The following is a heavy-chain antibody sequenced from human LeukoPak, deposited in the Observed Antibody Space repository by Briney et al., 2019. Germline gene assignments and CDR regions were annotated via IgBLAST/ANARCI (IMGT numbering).Heavy chain of an antibody. CDR3: ARGYCSSTSCYAADY. V-gene: IGHV1-18*01. Sequence: ASVKVSCKASGYTFTSYGISWVRQAPGQGLEWMGWISAYNDNTNYAQKLQGRVTMTTDTSTSTAYMELRSLRSDDTAVDYCARGYCSSTSCYAADYWGQGTLVTVSS. CDR1: GYTFTSYG. J-gene: IGHJ4*02. D-gene: IGHD2-2*01. CDR2: ISAYNDNT.